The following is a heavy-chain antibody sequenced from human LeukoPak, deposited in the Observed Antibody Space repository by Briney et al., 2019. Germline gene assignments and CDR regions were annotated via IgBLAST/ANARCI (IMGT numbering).Heavy chain of an antibody. D-gene: IGHD4-23*01. CDR3: CRDGGEGGNSAFDI. Sequence: PGGSLRLSCAASGFTFSNAWMSWVRQAPGKELEWVGRIRTRINSSTTEYAASVKGRFTISRDDSKNSMYLHMNSLKTEDTAVYHCCRDGGEGGNSAFDIWGQGTMVTVSS. V-gene: IGHV3-72*01. CDR2: IRTRINSSTT. CDR1: GFTFSNAW. J-gene: IGHJ3*02.